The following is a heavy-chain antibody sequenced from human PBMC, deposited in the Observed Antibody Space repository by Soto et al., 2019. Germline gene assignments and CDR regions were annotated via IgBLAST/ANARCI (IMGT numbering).Heavy chain of an antibody. Sequence: EVQLLESGGGLVQPGGSLRLSCAASGFSFSSYAMSWVRQAPGKGLEWVSAISGSGGTTYYADSVKGRFTISRVNSKNTLDLQMSSLRAEGTTVYYCAKDGGGQVTFGGYFQHWGQGTLVTVAS. J-gene: IGHJ1*01. CDR2: ISGSGGTT. CDR3: AKDGGGQVTFGGYFQH. V-gene: IGHV3-23*01. CDR1: GFSFSSYA. D-gene: IGHD3-16*01.